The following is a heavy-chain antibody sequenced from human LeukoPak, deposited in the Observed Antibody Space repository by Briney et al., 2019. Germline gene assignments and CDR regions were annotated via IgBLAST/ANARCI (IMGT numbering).Heavy chain of an antibody. V-gene: IGHV4-39*07. CDR1: GGSISSSSYY. Sequence: PSETLSLTCTVSGGSISSSSYYWGWTRQPPGKGLEWIGSIYYSGSTYYNPSLKSRVTISVDRSKNQFSLRLRSATAADTAVYYCAREVEAGTVDYWGQGTLVTVSS. D-gene: IGHD6-19*01. CDR2: IYYSGST. J-gene: IGHJ4*02. CDR3: AREVEAGTVDY.